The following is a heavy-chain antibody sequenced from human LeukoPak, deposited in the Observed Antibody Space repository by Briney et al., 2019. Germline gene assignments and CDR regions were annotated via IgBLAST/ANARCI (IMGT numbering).Heavy chain of an antibody. CDR3: AKVLSGSQDY. D-gene: IGHD1-26*01. Sequence: GGSVRLPCAASGFTFSSYAMRWARQAPGKGLEWVSTIVGGGESTYYADSVKGRFTISRDNSKNTVYLQMNSLRAEDTAVYYCAKVLSGSQDYWGQGTLVTVFS. V-gene: IGHV3-23*01. CDR2: IVGGGEST. J-gene: IGHJ4*02. CDR1: GFTFSSYA.